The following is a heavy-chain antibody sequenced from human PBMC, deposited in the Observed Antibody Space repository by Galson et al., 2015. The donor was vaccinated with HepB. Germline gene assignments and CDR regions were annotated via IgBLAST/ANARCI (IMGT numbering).Heavy chain of an antibody. V-gene: IGHV3-72*01. CDR3: ARVSDWVGAVAGKSMDA. Sequence: SLRLSCAASGFTFSEHYMEWVRQAPGKGLEWVGRSRNKAKSYSTEYAASVRGRFTISRDDSKNSLYLQMNNLKIEDTAVYYCARVSDWVGAVAGKSMDAWGQGTTVTVSS. CDR1: GFTFSEHY. CDR2: SRNKAKSYST. J-gene: IGHJ6*02. D-gene: IGHD6-19*01.